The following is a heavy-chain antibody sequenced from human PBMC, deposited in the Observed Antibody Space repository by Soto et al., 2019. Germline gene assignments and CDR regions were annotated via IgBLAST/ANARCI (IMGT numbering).Heavy chain of an antibody. CDR2: ISSSSSYI. CDR1: GFTFSSYS. V-gene: IGHV3-21*01. J-gene: IGHJ3*02. Sequence: PGGSLRLSCAASGFTFSSYSMNWVRQAPGKGLEWVSSISSSSSYIYYADSVKGRFTISRDNAKNSLYLQMNSLRAEDTAVYYCAKVEVDTSMVIGDAFDIWGQGTMVTVSS. CDR3: AKVEVDTSMVIGDAFDI. D-gene: IGHD5-18*01.